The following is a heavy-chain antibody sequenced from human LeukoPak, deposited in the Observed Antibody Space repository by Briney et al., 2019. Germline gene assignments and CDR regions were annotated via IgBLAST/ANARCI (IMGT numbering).Heavy chain of an antibody. V-gene: IGHV1-18*01. J-gene: IGHJ5*02. CDR3: ARDGWSLGP. D-gene: IGHD2-8*01. CDR1: GYTFGSYG. CDR2: ISVYSGNT. Sequence: ASVKVSCKASGYTFGSYGVSWARQAPGQGPEWMAWISVYSGNTEYAQKFQDRVTLTADTSTSTVYMELRSLRSDDTAVYYCARDGWSLGPWGQGTLVTVSS.